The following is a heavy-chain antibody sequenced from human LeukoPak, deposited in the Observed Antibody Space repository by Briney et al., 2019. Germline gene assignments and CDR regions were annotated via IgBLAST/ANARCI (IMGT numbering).Heavy chain of an antibody. Sequence: ASVKVSCKASGYTFSSNRISWVRQAPGQGLEWMGWISAYNGNTNYAQKFQGRVTMTTDTSTSTAYMELRSLRSDDTAVYYCARHKPYGSGSFDTFDIWGQGTMVTVSS. J-gene: IGHJ3*02. D-gene: IGHD3-10*01. CDR1: GYTFSSNR. CDR3: ARHKPYGSGSFDTFDI. CDR2: ISAYNGNT. V-gene: IGHV1-18*01.